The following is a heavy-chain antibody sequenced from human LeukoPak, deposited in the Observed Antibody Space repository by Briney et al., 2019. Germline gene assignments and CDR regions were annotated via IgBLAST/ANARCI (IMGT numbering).Heavy chain of an antibody. D-gene: IGHD6-19*01. J-gene: IGHJ5*02. CDR3: ARHTAQWLVRWSWFDP. Sequence: GGSLRLSCAASGFTFSNYAMRWVRQAPGKGLEWVSGISGSGDSTYYADSVKGRFTISRDNSKNTLYLQMNSLRAEDTAVYYCARHTAQWLVRWSWFDPWGQGTLVTVSS. V-gene: IGHV3-23*01. CDR2: ISGSGDST. CDR1: GFTFSNYA.